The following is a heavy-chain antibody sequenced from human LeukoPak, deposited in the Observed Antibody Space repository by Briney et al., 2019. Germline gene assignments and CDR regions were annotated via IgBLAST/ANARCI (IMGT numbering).Heavy chain of an antibody. CDR1: GGSISSYY. D-gene: IGHD6-19*01. CDR3: ARVYSVGIAVARYYFDY. J-gene: IGHJ4*02. Sequence: SETLSLTCTVSGGSISSYYWSWIRQPPGKGLEWTGYIYYSGRTNYNPSLKSRVTISVDTSKNQFSLKLSSVTAADTAVYYCARVYSVGIAVARYYFDYWGQGTLVTVSS. CDR2: IYYSGRT. V-gene: IGHV4-59*08.